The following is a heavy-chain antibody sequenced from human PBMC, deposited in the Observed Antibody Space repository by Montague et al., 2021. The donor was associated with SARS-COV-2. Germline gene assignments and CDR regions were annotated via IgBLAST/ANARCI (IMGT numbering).Heavy chain of an antibody. V-gene: IGHV4-59*01. Sequence: SETLSLTCSVSGGPISTYYWSWIRQPPGKGLEWIGYIYYSGSTNYNPSLKSRVTISIDTSKNQFSLELSSVTAADMAVYYCASPGGYCTGGSCNYVYWGQGTLVTVSS. D-gene: IGHD2-15*01. CDR2: IYYSGST. J-gene: IGHJ4*02. CDR3: ASPGGYCTGGSCNYVY. CDR1: GGPISTYY.